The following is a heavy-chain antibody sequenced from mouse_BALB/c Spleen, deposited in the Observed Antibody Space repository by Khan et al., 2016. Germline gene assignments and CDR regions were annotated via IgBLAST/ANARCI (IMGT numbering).Heavy chain of an antibody. V-gene: IGHV14-3*02. Sequence: VQLQQSGAELVKPGASVKLSCTASGFNIKDTYMHWMIQRPEQGLEWIGRIDPANDNTKYDPKFKGKATITADKSSNTAYLQLSSLTSEDTAVYSGAKSCTGSWFVYWGQGTLVTVSA. CDR1: GFNIKDTY. D-gene: IGHD2-2*01. CDR2: IDPANDNT. CDR3: AKSCTGSWFVY. J-gene: IGHJ3*01.